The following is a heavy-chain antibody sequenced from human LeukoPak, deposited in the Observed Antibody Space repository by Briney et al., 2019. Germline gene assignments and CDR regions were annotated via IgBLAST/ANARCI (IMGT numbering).Heavy chain of an antibody. D-gene: IGHD1-26*01. CDR3: ARADSGSYRTPIFDY. J-gene: IGHJ4*02. V-gene: IGHV4-39*07. CDR2: LYHRGST. CDR1: GGSISSSSYY. Sequence: SETLSLTCTVSGGSISSSSYYWGWIRQPPGKGLEWIGSLYHRGSTYYNPSLKSRVTISVDTSKNQFSLKLSSVTAADTAVYYCARADSGSYRTPIFDYWGQGTLVTVSS.